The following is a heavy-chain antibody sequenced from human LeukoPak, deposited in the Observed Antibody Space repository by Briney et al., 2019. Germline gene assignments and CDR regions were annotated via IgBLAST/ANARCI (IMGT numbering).Heavy chain of an antibody. Sequence: GGSLRLSCAASGFNFNDYAMDWVRQAPGRGLEWVSLISGDGGITYYADFVKGRFTISRDNSKNSLYLQMNSLRTEDTALYYCAKPQHYGRGDFDYWGQGTLVTVSS. D-gene: IGHD3-10*01. V-gene: IGHV3-43*02. CDR2: ISGDGGIT. J-gene: IGHJ4*02. CDR1: GFNFNDYA. CDR3: AKPQHYGRGDFDY.